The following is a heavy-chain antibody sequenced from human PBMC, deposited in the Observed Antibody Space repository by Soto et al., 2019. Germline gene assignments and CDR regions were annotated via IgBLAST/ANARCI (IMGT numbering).Heavy chain of an antibody. D-gene: IGHD6-6*01. CDR1: GGSFSGYY. V-gene: IGHV4-34*01. CDR2: INHSGST. CDR3: ARTRIAARPRDYYYGMHV. J-gene: IGHJ6*02. Sequence: PSETLSLTCAVYGGSFSGYYWSWIRQPPGKGLEWIGEINHSGSTNYNPSLKSRVTISVDTSKNQFSLKLSSVTAADTAVYYCARTRIAARPRDYYYGMHVWGQGTTVTVSS.